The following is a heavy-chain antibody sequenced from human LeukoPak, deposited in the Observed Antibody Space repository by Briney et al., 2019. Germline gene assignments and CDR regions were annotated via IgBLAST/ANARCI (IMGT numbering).Heavy chain of an antibody. CDR2: INPASAGA. CDR1: GYTFTNYY. CDR3: ARQLGNYYRAFDF. J-gene: IGHJ4*02. Sequence: ASVKVSCKPSGYTFTNYYIHWVRQAPGQGPEWVGWINPASAGAAFAPKFQGRVSMTWDSSITTAFMDLTSLRPNDTAIYYCARQLGNYYRAFDFWGQGTLVTVSS. V-gene: IGHV1-2*02. D-gene: IGHD1-26*01.